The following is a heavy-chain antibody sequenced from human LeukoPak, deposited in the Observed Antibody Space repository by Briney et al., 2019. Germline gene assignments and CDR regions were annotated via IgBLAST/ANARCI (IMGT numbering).Heavy chain of an antibody. Sequence: PGGSLRLSCAASGFTFRNAWMSWVRQAPGRGLEWVGRIKSKVDGGTADYAAVVEGRFTISRDDSENTLSLQMSSLRTDDTAVYYCTRDREVAGPDSWGQGTLVTASS. V-gene: IGHV3-15*01. CDR3: TRDREVAGPDS. CDR1: GFTFRNAW. J-gene: IGHJ4*02. CDR2: IKSKVDGGTA. D-gene: IGHD6-19*01.